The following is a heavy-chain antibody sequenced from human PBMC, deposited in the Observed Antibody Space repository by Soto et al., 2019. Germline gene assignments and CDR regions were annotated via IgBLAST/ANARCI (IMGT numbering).Heavy chain of an antibody. Sequence: PGGSLRLSCTASGFTFGDYAMSWFRQAPGKGLEWVGFIRSKAYGGTTEYAASVKGRFTISRDDSKSIAYLQMNSLKTEDTAVYYCTSPSGYSSYPDPHSWGQGTLVTVSS. D-gene: IGHD5-12*01. J-gene: IGHJ4*02. CDR2: IRSKAYGGTT. CDR1: GFTFGDYA. CDR3: TSPSGYSSYPDPHS. V-gene: IGHV3-49*03.